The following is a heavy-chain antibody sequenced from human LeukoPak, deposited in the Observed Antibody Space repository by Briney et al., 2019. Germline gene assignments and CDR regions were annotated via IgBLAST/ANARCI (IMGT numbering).Heavy chain of an antibody. CDR3: AREGQSLYYYYYYMDV. CDR2: INSDGSST. J-gene: IGHJ6*03. CDR1: GFTFGSYW. V-gene: IGHV3-74*01. D-gene: IGHD6-19*01. Sequence: GGSLRLSCAASGFTFGSYWMHWVRQAPGKGLVWVSRINSDGSSTSYADSVKGRFTISRNNAKNTLYLQMNSLRAEDTAVYYCAREGQSLYYYYYYMDVWGKGTTVTVSS.